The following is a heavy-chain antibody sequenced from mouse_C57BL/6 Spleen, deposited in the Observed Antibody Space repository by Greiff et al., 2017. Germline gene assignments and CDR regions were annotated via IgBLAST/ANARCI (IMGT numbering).Heavy chain of an antibody. CDR2: IDPANGNT. V-gene: IGHV14-3*01. D-gene: IGHD2-3*01. CDR3: DGYSDYAMDY. Sequence: EVQLQQSVAELVRPGASVKLSCTASGFNFKNTYMHWVKQRPEQGLEWIGRIDPANGNTKYAPKFQGKATVTADTSSNTSYLQLSSLTSEDTAIYYCDGYSDYAMDYWGQGTSVTVSS. CDR1: GFNFKNTY. J-gene: IGHJ4*01.